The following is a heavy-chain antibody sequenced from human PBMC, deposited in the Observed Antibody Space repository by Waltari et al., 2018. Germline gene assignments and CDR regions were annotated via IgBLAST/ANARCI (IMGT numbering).Heavy chain of an antibody. V-gene: IGHV3-21*01. D-gene: IGHD3-3*01. Sequence: EVQLVESGGGLVKPGGSLRLSCAASGFTFSSYRMNLVRQAPGKGLEWVSSISSSSSYIYYADSVKGRFTISRDNAKNSLYLQMNSLRAEDTAVYYCARARGTIFGVDPLWGQGTLVTVSS. CDR2: ISSSSSYI. CDR3: ARARGTIFGVDPL. J-gene: IGHJ4*02. CDR1: GFTFSSYR.